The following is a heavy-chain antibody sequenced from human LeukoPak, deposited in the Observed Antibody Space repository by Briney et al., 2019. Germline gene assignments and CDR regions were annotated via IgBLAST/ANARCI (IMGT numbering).Heavy chain of an antibody. CDR2: IYPGDSDT. CDR3: VRRLGSAAAGRLDD. CDR1: GYSFSSYW. V-gene: IGHV5-51*01. D-gene: IGHD6-13*01. Sequence: GESLKISCKGSGYSFSSYWIGWERQIPGKGLEWMGIIYPGDSDTKYSPSFQGQVTISADKSINTAYLQWTSLQASDTAMYYCVRRLGSAAAGRLDDWGQGTLVTVSS. J-gene: IGHJ4*02.